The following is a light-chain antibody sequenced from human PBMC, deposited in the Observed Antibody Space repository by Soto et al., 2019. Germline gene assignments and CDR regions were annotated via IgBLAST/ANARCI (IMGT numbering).Light chain of an antibody. CDR3: QQYGSSPHT. J-gene: IGKJ4*01. CDR1: QSVSFSY. V-gene: IGKV3-20*01. Sequence: EIVLTQSPGTLSLSPGERATLSCRASQSVSFSYLAWYQQKPGQAPRLLIYGASSRATGIPDRFSVSGSGTDFTLTISRLEPEDFAVYYCQQYGSSPHTFGGGTKVEIK. CDR2: GAS.